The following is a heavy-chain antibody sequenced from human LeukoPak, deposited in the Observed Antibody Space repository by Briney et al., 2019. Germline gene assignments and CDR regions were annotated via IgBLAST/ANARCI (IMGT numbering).Heavy chain of an antibody. CDR1: GGSISTYY. V-gene: IGHV4-59*05. CDR3: ARLYSRDRYYFDY. D-gene: IGHD1-26*01. CDR2: IYSSGST. Sequence: SETLSLTCTVSGGSISTYYWSWIRQPAGKGLEWIGRIYSSGSTYYNPSLKSRVTISVDTSKNQFSLKLSSVTAADTAVYYCARLYSRDRYYFDYWGQGTLVTVSS. J-gene: IGHJ4*02.